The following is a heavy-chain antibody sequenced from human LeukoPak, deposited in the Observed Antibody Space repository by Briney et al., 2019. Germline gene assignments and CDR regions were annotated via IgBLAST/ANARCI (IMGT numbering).Heavy chain of an antibody. Sequence: SETLSLTCTVSGGSISSYYWSWIRQPPGKGLEWIGSIYYTGSTNYNPSLKSRVTISTDASKNHFSLMLRSVTAADTAVYYCARHYSSSPGNWFDPWGQGTLVTVSS. D-gene: IGHD6-6*01. V-gene: IGHV4-59*01. CDR2: IYYTGST. CDR1: GGSISSYY. CDR3: ARHYSSSPGNWFDP. J-gene: IGHJ5*02.